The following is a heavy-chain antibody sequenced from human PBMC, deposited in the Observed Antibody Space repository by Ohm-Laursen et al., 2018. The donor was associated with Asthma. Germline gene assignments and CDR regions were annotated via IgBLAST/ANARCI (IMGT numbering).Heavy chain of an antibody. J-gene: IGHJ4*02. CDR1: GLTFSTYW. CDR3: ARAYPDLIDN. D-gene: IGHD1-14*01. V-gene: IGHV3-74*01. Sequence: SLRLSCAASGLTFSTYWMHWVRQTAGKGLVWVSRIKSDGSITTYADSVRGRFTISRDNAKNTLYLQMNSLSVEDTAVYYCARAYPDLIDNWGQGTLVTVSS. CDR2: IKSDGSIT.